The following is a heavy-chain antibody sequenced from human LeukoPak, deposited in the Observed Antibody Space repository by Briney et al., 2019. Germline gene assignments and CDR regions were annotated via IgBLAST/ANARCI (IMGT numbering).Heavy chain of an antibody. CDR3: AHRDTDMVRVDY. CDR1: GITFRNAS. J-gene: IGHJ4*02. D-gene: IGHD5-18*01. Sequence: PGGSLRLSCAASGITFRNASMSWVRQAPGKGLEWVGRIRSKINGGTTDYAAPVKGRFTISRDDSKNTLYLQMNSLTIEDTAVYFCAHRDTDMVRVDYWGQGTLVTVSS. V-gene: IGHV3-15*01. CDR2: IRSKINGGTT.